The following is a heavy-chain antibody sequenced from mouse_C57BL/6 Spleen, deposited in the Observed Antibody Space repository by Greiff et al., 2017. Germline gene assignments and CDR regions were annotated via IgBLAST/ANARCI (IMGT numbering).Heavy chain of an antibody. J-gene: IGHJ3*01. CDR3: ARSGGFPAWFAY. Sequence: VQLQQSGAELVRPGTSVKVSCKASGYAFTNYLIEWVKQRPGQGLEWIGVINPGSGGTNYNEKFKGKATLTADKSSSTADMQRSSLTSEDSAVYFWARSGGFPAWFAYGGQGTLGTVSA. D-gene: IGHD3-1*01. CDR1: GYAFTNYL. V-gene: IGHV1-54*01. CDR2: INPGSGGT.